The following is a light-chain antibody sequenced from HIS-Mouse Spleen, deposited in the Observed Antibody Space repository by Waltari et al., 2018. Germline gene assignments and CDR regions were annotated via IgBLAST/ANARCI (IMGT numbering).Light chain of an antibody. Sequence: QSALTQPASVSGSPGQSITISCTGTSRDVGSYNLVSWYLPHPGKAPKLMIYEGSKRPSVVSNRFAGPKSGSTPSLTITVLQAEDGADYYCCSYAGSITWVFGGGTKQTVL. J-gene: IGLJ3*02. V-gene: IGLV2-23*01. CDR2: EGS. CDR1: SRDVGSYNL. CDR3: CSYAGSITWV.